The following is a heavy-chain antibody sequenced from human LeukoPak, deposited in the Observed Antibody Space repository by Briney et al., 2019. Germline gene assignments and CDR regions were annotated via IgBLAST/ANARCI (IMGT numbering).Heavy chain of an antibody. Sequence: PGGSLRLSCAASGFTFDDYAMHWVRQAPGKGLEWVSLISWDGGSTYYADSVNGRFTISRDNSKNSLYLQMNSLSAEDTALYYCARKNYYYMEVWGKGTTVTVSS. J-gene: IGHJ6*03. V-gene: IGHV3-43D*03. CDR3: ARKNYYYMEV. CDR2: ISWDGGST. CDR1: GFTFDDYA.